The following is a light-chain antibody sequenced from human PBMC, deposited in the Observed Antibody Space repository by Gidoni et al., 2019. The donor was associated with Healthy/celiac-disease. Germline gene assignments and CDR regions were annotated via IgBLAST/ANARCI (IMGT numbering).Light chain of an antibody. CDR2: DAS. CDR3: QQFNSYPG. CDR1: QGISSA. V-gene: IGKV1-13*02. J-gene: IGKJ5*01. Sequence: AIQLTQSPSSLSASVGDRVTITCRASQGISSALAWYQQKPGKAPKLLIYDASSLESGVPSRFSGSGSGTDFTLTISSLQPEDFATYYCQQFNSYPGFGQGTRLEMK.